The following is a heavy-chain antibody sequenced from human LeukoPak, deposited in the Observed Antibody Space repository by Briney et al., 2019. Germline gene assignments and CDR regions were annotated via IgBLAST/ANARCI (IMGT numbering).Heavy chain of an antibody. J-gene: IGHJ6*02. Sequence: GGSLRLSCAASGFTFSSYGMHWVRQAPGKGLEWVVVISYDGSNKYYADSVKGRFTISRDNSKNTLYLQVNSLRAEDTAVYYCAKDLIPDIVVVVAATGPRFYYYGMDVWGQGTTVTVSS. D-gene: IGHD2-15*01. CDR1: GFTFSSYG. CDR2: ISYDGSNK. V-gene: IGHV3-30*18. CDR3: AKDLIPDIVVVVAATGPRFYYYGMDV.